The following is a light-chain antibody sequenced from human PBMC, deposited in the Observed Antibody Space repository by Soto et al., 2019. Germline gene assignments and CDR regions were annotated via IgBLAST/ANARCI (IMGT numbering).Light chain of an antibody. J-gene: IGLJ1*01. CDR3: SSFTSSTTYV. Sequence: QSALTQPASVSGSPGQSITISCTGTSSDVGGYNYVSWYQQHPGKAPKLMIYDVSNRPSEVSNRFSGSKSGNTASLTISGLQAEDEADYYCSSFTSSTTYVFGTGPKVTVL. V-gene: IGLV2-14*01. CDR1: SSDVGGYNY. CDR2: DVS.